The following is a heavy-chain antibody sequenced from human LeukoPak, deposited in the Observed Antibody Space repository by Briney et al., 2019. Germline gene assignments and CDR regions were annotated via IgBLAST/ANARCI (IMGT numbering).Heavy chain of an antibody. Sequence: GGSLRLYCAASGFTFSSYWMHWVRQAPGKGLVWVSRINSDGSSTSYADSVKGRFTISRDNAKNTLYLQMNSLRAEDTAVYYCARGIRYYDILTGKGEYYYYYGMDVWGQGTTVTVSS. CDR2: INSDGSST. CDR1: GFTFSSYW. CDR3: ARGIRYYDILTGKGEYYYYYGMDV. V-gene: IGHV3-74*01. J-gene: IGHJ6*02. D-gene: IGHD3-9*01.